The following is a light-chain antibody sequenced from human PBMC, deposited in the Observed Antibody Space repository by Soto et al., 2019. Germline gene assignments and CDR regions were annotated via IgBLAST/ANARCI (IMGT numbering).Light chain of an antibody. CDR1: QSVSSSD. CDR3: QQYDT. CDR2: SAS. J-gene: IGKJ2*01. V-gene: IGKV3-20*01. Sequence: IVLTQSPGTLSLSPGEGATLSCRASQSVSSSDLAWYQQKPGQAPRLLIYSASSRATGIPDRFSGSGSGTDFTLTISRLEPEDFAVYYCQQYDTFGQGTKLEIK.